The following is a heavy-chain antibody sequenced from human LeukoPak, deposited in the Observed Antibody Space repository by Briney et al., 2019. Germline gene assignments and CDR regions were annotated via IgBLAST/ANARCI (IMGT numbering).Heavy chain of an antibody. CDR3: AKDMVTPCRWFGEENYYYGMDV. V-gene: IGHV3-23*01. CDR1: GFTFSSYA. CDR2: ISGSGGST. D-gene: IGHD3-10*01. Sequence: GGSLRLSCAASGFTFSSYAMSWVRQAPGKGLEWVSGISGSGGSTYYADSVKGRFTISRDNSRNTLYLQMNSPRAEETAVYYCAKDMVTPCRWFGEENYYYGMDVWGQGTTVTVSS. J-gene: IGHJ6*02.